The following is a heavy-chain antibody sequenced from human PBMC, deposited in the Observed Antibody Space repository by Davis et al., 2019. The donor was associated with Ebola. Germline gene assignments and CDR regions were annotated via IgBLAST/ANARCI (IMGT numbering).Heavy chain of an antibody. D-gene: IGHD7-27*01. CDR3: AREAGQLGMFF. CDR2: ISESGTSRYNPSSGSD. J-gene: IGHJ4*02. CDR1: GASITSHA. Sequence: PSETLSLTCTVTGASITSHAWGWIRQPPGRGLEWIAYISESGTSRYNPSSGSDSYNPSLKSRVTISRDTSKNQFSLKLTSVTAADTAVYYCAREAGQLGMFFWGPGTLVTVSS. V-gene: IGHV4-59*08.